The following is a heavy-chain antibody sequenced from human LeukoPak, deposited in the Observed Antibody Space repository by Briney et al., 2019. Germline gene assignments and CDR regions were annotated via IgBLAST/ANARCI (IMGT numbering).Heavy chain of an antibody. CDR2: ISSSSSTI. CDR3: ARETDEYSSSPWFDP. CDR1: GFTFSSYS. Sequence: GGSLRLSCAASGFTFSSYSMNWVRQAPGKGLEWVSYISSSSSTIYYADSVEGRFTISRDNAKNSLYLQMNSLRAEDTAVYYCARETDEYSSSPWFDPWGQGTLVTVSS. V-gene: IGHV3-48*01. D-gene: IGHD6-6*01. J-gene: IGHJ5*02.